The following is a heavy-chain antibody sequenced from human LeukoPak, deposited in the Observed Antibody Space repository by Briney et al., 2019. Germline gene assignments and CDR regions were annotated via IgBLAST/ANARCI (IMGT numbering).Heavy chain of an antibody. D-gene: IGHD1-14*01. V-gene: IGHV3-74*01. CDR2: IDRDGSST. CDR1: GFPFSLYS. J-gene: IGHJ4*02. Sequence: GGSLRLSCAASGFPFSLYSMHWVRQVSGKGLVWVSRIDRDGSSTNSADSVKGRFTISRDNAKNTLYLQMNSLKAEDTAVYYCVRSASYHRNLLDYWGQGTLVTVSS. CDR3: VRSASYHRNLLDY.